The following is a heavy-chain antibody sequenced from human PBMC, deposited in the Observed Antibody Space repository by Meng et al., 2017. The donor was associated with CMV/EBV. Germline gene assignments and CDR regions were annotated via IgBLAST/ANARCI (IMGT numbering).Heavy chain of an antibody. CDR3: ARGQFSYCSSTSCYYYYYYGMDV. D-gene: IGHD2-2*01. CDR1: GYTFTSYY. Sequence: ASVKASCKASGYTFTSYYMHWVRQAPGQGLEWMGIINPSGGSTSYAQKFQGRVTMTRDTSTSTVYMELSSLRSEDTAVYYCARGQFSYCSSTSCYYYYYYGMDVWGQGTTVTVSS. J-gene: IGHJ6*02. V-gene: IGHV1-46*01. CDR2: INPSGGST.